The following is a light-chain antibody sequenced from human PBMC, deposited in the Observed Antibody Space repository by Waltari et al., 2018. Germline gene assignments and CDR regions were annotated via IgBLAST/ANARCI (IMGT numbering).Light chain of an antibody. CDR3: AAWDDSLGAV. V-gene: IGLV1-44*01. J-gene: IGLJ3*02. Sequence: QSVLTQPPSVSGTPGQRVTISCSGSVSNIGGNSVNWYQQLPGTAPKLLIYNTNQGPSGVPDRFSASNSGTSASLAITGLQSEDEAYYYCAAWDDSLGAVFGGGTELTVL. CDR2: NTN. CDR1: VSNIGGNS.